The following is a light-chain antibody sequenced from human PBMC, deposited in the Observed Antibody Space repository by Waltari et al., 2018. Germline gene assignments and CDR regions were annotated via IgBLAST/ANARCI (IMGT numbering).Light chain of an antibody. Sequence: SSELTQDPAVSVAMGQTVRITCQGDSLRSYSASWYQQRPGQAPILVMYEKNNRPSGVPDRFSGSTSDNTASWTITGAQAEDEASYYCHSRDASGVGGSFGGGTKLTVL. CDR1: SLRSYS. V-gene: IGLV3-19*01. J-gene: IGLJ2*01. CDR3: HSRDASGVGGS. CDR2: EKN.